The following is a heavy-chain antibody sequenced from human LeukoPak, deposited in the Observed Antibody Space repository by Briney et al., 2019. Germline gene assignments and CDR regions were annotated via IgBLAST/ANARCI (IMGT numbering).Heavy chain of an antibody. CDR2: IWYDGSNK. V-gene: IGHV3-33*08. CDR3: AREGPRGNSQFDY. Sequence: GGSLRLSCATSGFSFSTYAMSWVRQAPGKGLEWVALIWYDGSNKYYTDSVKGRLTISRDNSKDTLFLQMNGLRAEDTAVYYCAREGPRGNSQFDYWGRGTLVTVSS. CDR1: GFSFSTYA. D-gene: IGHD2/OR15-2a*01. J-gene: IGHJ4*02.